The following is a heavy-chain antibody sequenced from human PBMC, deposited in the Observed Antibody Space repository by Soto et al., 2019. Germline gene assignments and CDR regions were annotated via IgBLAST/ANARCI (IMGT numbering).Heavy chain of an antibody. V-gene: IGHV3-33*01. CDR2: IWYDGSNK. CDR1: RHC. Sequence: RHCLHHDHQAPGKGLEWVAVIWYDGSNKYYADSVKGRFTISRDNSKNTLYLQMNSLRAEDTAVYYCARTLIAVACDIWDQGTMVTVSS. D-gene: IGHD6-19*01. J-gene: IGHJ3*02. CDR3: ARTLIAVACDI.